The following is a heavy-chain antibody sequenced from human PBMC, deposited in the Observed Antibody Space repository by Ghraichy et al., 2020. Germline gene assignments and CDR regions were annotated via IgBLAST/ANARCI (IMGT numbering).Heavy chain of an antibody. CDR2: ISDDGRNT. J-gene: IGHJ4*02. D-gene: IGHD3-3*01. Sequence: GGSLRLSCAASGFTFGMYGMTWVRQAPGKGLEWVSGISDDGRNTYYTNSVKGRFTISRDNSKNTLFLHMRDLRAEDTAIYYCAKTIRVVSLLDSWGPGTLVSVSS. CDR1: GFTFGMYG. V-gene: IGHV3-23*01. CDR3: AKTIRVVSLLDS.